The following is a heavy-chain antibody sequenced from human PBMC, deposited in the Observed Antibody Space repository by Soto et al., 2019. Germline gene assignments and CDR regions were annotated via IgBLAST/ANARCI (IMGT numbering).Heavy chain of an antibody. Sequence: EVQLLESGGGLVQPGGSLRLSCAASGFTFSSYAMSWVRQAPGKGLEWVSTLSGSGGSTYSSDSVNGRFTISRDNSKNTLYLQMNSLRAEDTAVYYCAKDSTSYSSAYDFDSWCQGTRVTVSS. J-gene: IGHJ4*02. V-gene: IGHV3-23*01. CDR1: GFTFSSYA. CDR3: AKDSTSYSSAYDFDS. D-gene: IGHD6-6*01. CDR2: LSGSGGST.